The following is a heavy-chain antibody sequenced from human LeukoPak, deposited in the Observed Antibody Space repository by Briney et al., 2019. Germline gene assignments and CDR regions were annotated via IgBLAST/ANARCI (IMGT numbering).Heavy chain of an antibody. CDR1: GYTFTSYY. CDR3: ASGTLVGVYGDGLRGTDFDY. J-gene: IGHJ4*02. Sequence: ASVKVSCKASGYTFTSYYMHWVRQAPGQGLEWMGIINPSGGSTSYAQKFQGRVTMTRDTSTSTAYMELRSLRSDDTAVYYCASGTLVGVYGDGLRGTDFDYWGQGTLVTVSS. D-gene: IGHD4-17*01. V-gene: IGHV1-46*01. CDR2: INPSGGST.